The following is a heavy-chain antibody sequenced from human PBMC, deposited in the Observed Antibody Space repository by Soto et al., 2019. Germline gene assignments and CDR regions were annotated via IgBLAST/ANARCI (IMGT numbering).Heavy chain of an antibody. CDR2: INPSGGST. CDR1: GYTFTSYY. J-gene: IGHJ4*02. CDR3: AKNRGGGSYAISN. Sequence: QVQLVQSGAEVKKPGASVKVSCKASGYTFTSYYIEWVRQAPGQGLEWMGIINPSGGSTRYAQKFQGRVTMTRDTSTSTVYMELSSLTSEDTAVYYCAKNRGGGSYAISNWGQGTLVTVSS. V-gene: IGHV1-46*01. D-gene: IGHD1-26*01.